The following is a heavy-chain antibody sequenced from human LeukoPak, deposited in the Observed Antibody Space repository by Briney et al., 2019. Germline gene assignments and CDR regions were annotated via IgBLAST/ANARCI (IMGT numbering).Heavy chain of an antibody. J-gene: IGHJ4*02. Sequence: GGSLRLSCAASGFTFSSYAMSWVRQAPGKGLEWVSAISGSGGSTYYADSVKGRFTISRDNSKNTLYLQLNSLRGEDTAVYYCAKDWAFKANPYYFDYWGQGALVTVSS. D-gene: IGHD2-21*01. V-gene: IGHV3-23*01. CDR3: AKDWAFKANPYYFDY. CDR2: ISGSGGST. CDR1: GFTFSSYA.